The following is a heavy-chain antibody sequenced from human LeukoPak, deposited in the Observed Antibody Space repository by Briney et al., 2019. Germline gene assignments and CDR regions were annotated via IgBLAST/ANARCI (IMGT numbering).Heavy chain of an antibody. Sequence: PGGSLRLSCVGSGFIFSSYSMNWVRQAPGKGLEWVSHIGRGITYADSVKGRFTISRDNAKNSVYLQMNSLRAEDTAVYYCARDAPAGEKPEYFFDYWDQGTLVTVSS. CDR3: ARDAPAGEKPEYFFDY. V-gene: IGHV3-48*04. CDR2: IGRGIT. J-gene: IGHJ4*02. CDR1: GFIFSSYS.